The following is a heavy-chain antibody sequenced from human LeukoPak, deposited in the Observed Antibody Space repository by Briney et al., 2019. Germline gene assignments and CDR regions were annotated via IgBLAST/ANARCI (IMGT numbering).Heavy chain of an antibody. CDR2: IKQDGSEK. CDR3: ARSSFPYYFDY. J-gene: IGHJ4*02. V-gene: IGHV3-7*01. D-gene: IGHD3-16*01. Sequence: GGSLRLSCAASGFTFSSYWMSWVRQAPGKGLEWVANIKQDGSEKYYVDSVKGRFTISRDNAKNTLYLQMNSVRAEDTAVYYCARSSFPYYFDYWGQGTLVTVSS. CDR1: GFTFSSYW.